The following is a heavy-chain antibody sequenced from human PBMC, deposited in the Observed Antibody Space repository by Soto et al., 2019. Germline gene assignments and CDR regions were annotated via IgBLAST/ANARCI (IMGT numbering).Heavy chain of an antibody. Sequence: EVQLVESGGGLVKPGGSLRLSCAASGFTFSSYSMNWFRQAPGKGLEWVSSIRSSSSYIYYADSVNGRFTISRDNAKNSLYLQMNSLRAEYTAVYYWAIDDGGSGWSNDYWGQGTLVTVSS. CDR2: IRSSSSYI. CDR1: GFTFSSYS. CDR3: AIDDGGSGWSNDY. V-gene: IGHV3-21*01. J-gene: IGHJ4*02. D-gene: IGHD6-19*01.